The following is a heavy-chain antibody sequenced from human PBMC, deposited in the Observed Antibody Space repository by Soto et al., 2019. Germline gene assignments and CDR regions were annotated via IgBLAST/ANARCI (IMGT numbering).Heavy chain of an antibody. Sequence: ASVKVSCKASGYTFTSYAMHWVRQAPGQRLEWMGWINAGNGNTKYSQKFQGRVTITRDTSASTAYMELSSLRSEDTAVYYCARHLAFRWFGELLSTGFDPWGQGTLVTVSS. V-gene: IGHV1-3*01. CDR1: GYTFTSYA. J-gene: IGHJ5*02. CDR3: ARHLAFRWFGELLSTGFDP. D-gene: IGHD3-10*01. CDR2: INAGNGNT.